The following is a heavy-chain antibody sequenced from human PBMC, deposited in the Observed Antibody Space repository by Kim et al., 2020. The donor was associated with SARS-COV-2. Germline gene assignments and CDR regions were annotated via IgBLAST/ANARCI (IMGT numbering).Heavy chain of an antibody. D-gene: IGHD4-17*01. J-gene: IGHJ6*02. V-gene: IGHV1-46*01. Sequence: ASVKVSCKASGYTFTSYYMHWVRHAPGQGLEWMGIINPSGGSTSYAQKFQGRVTMTRDTSTSTVYMELSSFRSEDTAVYYCARDLTTVGISVDYYYGMDVWGQGTTVTVSS. CDR1: GYTFTSYY. CDR2: INPSGGST. CDR3: ARDLTTVGISVDYYYGMDV.